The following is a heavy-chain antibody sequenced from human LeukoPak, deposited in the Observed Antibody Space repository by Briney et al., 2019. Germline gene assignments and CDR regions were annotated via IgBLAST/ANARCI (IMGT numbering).Heavy chain of an antibody. V-gene: IGHV1-69*13. J-gene: IGHJ4*02. CDR1: GGTFSSYA. CDR2: IIPIFGTA. CDR3: ARASFRIRGSSPFDY. Sequence: SVKVSCKASGGTFSSYAISWVRQASGQGLEWMGGIIPIFGTANYAQKFQGRVTITADESTSTAYMELSSLRSEDTAVYYCARASFRIRGSSPFDYWGQGTLVTVSS. D-gene: IGHD3-10*01.